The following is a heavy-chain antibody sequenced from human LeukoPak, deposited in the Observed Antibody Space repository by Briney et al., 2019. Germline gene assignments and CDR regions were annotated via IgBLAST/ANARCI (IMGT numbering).Heavy chain of an antibody. CDR1: GYTFTGYY. Sequence: GASVKVSCKASGYTFTGYYMHWVRQAPGQGLEWMGWINPNSGGTNYAQKFQGRVTMTRDTSISTAYMELSRLRSDDTAVYYCARTLELLWFGELLSTIDYWGQGTLVTVSS. D-gene: IGHD3-10*01. V-gene: IGHV1-2*02. J-gene: IGHJ4*02. CDR2: INPNSGGT. CDR3: ARTLELLWFGELLSTIDY.